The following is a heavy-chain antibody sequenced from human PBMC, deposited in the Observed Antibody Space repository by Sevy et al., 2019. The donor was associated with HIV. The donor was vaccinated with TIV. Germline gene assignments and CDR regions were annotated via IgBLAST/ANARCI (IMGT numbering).Heavy chain of an antibody. CDR3: GRGYGQPTHRGIGY. Sequence: GGSLRLSCTGSGFTFGDYAMSWFRQAPGKGLQWVGFIRIKVYGGTTEYAASVKGRFTISRDDSNNIAHLQMNSLKTEDSAVYFCGRGYGQPTHRGIGYWGQGTLVTVSS. CDR1: GFTFGDYA. CDR2: IRIKVYGGTT. D-gene: IGHD4-17*01. J-gene: IGHJ4*02. V-gene: IGHV3-49*03.